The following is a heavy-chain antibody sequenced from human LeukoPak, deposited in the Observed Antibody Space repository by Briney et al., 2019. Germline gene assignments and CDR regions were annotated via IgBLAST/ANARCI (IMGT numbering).Heavy chain of an antibody. CDR1: GFTLSIYN. D-gene: IGHD1-20*01. Sequence: PGGSLRLSCAASGFTLSIYNMNWVRQAPGKGLEWVSYISNSGGTIYYADSVKGRVTISRDNAKNSLYPQMNSLRAEDTAVYYCARAANWSPFDYWGQGTLVTVAS. CDR2: ISNSGGTI. CDR3: ARAANWSPFDY. J-gene: IGHJ4*02. V-gene: IGHV3-48*01.